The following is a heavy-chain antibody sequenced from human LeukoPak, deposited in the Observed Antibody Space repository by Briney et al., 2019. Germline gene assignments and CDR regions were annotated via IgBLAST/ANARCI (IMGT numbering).Heavy chain of an antibody. D-gene: IGHD2-15*01. CDR3: ARDLGKVGYYYMDV. CDR1: GFTFSSYS. Sequence: PGGSLRLSCAASGFTFSSYSMNWVRQAPGKGLEWVSSISRSSSYIYYADSVKGRFTISRDNAKNSLYLQMTSLRAEDTAVYYCARDLGKVGYYYMDVWGKGTTVTVSS. CDR2: ISRSSSYI. V-gene: IGHV3-21*01. J-gene: IGHJ6*03.